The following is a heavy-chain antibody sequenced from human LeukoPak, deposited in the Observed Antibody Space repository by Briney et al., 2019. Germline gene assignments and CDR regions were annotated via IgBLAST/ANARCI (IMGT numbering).Heavy chain of an antibody. CDR2: IYTSGST. J-gene: IGHJ6*03. CDR1: GGSISSYY. Sequence: SETLSLTCTVSGGSISSYYWSWIRQPPGKGLEWIGYIYTSGSTNYNPSLKSRVTISVDTSKNQFSLKLSSVTAADTAVYYCARLGSRWYGYYYYYYMDVWGKGTTVTVSS. V-gene: IGHV4-4*09. D-gene: IGHD6-13*01. CDR3: ARLGSRWYGYYYYYYMDV.